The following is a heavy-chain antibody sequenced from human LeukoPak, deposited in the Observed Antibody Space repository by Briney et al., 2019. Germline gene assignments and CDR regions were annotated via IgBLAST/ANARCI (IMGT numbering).Heavy chain of an antibody. V-gene: IGHV4-39*07. J-gene: IGHJ5*02. CDR3: ARADYGGKGAFDP. CDR2: IYYSGST. Sequence: PSETLSLTCTVSGGSISSSSYYWGWIRQPPGKGLEWIGSIYYSGSTYYNPSLKSRVTISVDTPKNQFSLKLSSVTAADTAVYYCARADYGGKGAFDPWGQGTLVTVSS. CDR1: GGSISSSSYY. D-gene: IGHD4-23*01.